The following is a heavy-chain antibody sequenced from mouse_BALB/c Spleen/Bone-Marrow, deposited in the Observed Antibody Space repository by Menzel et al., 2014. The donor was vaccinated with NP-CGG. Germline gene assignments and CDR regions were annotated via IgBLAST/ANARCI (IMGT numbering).Heavy chain of an antibody. CDR3: AREGGYYYGSRVAWFAY. V-gene: IGHV2-9*02. Sequence: QVQLQQSGPGLVAPSQSLSITCTVSGFSLTSYGVHWVRQPPGKGLEWLGVIWAGGSTNYNSALMSRLSISKDNSKSQVFLKMNRLQTDDTAMYYCAREGGYYYGSRVAWFAYWGQGTLVTVSA. CDR1: GFSLTSYG. CDR2: IWAGGST. D-gene: IGHD1-1*01. J-gene: IGHJ3*01.